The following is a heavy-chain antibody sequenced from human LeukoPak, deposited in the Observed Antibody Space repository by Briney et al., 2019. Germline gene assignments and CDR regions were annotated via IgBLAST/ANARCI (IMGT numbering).Heavy chain of an antibody. CDR1: GFTFSSYS. V-gene: IGHV3-21*01. Sequence: PGGSLRLSCAASGFTFSSYSMNWVRQAPGKGLEWVSSISSSSSHIYYADSVKGRFTISRDNAKNSLYLQMNSLRAEDTAVYYCARDHLPAYYDILTGTSNWFDPWGQGTLVTVSS. CDR3: ARDHLPAYYDILTGTSNWFDP. J-gene: IGHJ5*02. D-gene: IGHD3-9*01. CDR2: ISSSSSHI.